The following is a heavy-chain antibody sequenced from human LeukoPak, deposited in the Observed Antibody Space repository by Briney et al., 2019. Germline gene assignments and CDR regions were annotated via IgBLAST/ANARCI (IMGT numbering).Heavy chain of an antibody. V-gene: IGHV3-11*04. CDR1: GFTFSDYY. CDR3: ARDGSSTSSNFDY. D-gene: IGHD2-2*01. CDR2: ISSSGSNI. J-gene: IGHJ4*02. Sequence: GGSLRLSCAASGFTFSDYYMSWIRQAPGKGLEWVSYISSSGSNIYYADSVKGRFTISRDNAKNPLYLQMNSLRAEDTAVYYCARDGSSTSSNFDYWGQGTLVTVSS.